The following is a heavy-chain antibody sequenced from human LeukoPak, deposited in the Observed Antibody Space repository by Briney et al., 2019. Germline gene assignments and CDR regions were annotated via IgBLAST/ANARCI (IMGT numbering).Heavy chain of an antibody. D-gene: IGHD3/OR15-3a*01. Sequence: GESLKISCKGSGYNFTIYWIGWVRQMPGKGLEWMGIIYPGDSDTRYSPSFQGQVTISADKSISTAYLQWSSPKASDSAMYYCAIFDFLFGKIDNWFAPRGQGTQVTVSS. CDR2: IYPGDSDT. CDR1: GYNFTIYW. J-gene: IGHJ5*02. CDR3: AIFDFLFGKIDNWFAP. V-gene: IGHV5-51*01.